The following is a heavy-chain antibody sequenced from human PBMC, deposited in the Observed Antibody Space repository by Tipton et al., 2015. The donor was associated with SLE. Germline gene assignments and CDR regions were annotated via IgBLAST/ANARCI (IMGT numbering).Heavy chain of an antibody. CDR1: GFTFSGSA. CDR3: ARESGDNAGWYFDL. J-gene: IGHJ2*01. CDR2: IYSGGNT. D-gene: IGHD4/OR15-4a*01. Sequence: SLRLSCAASGFTFSGSAIHWVRQASGKGLEWVSIIYSGGNTKHADFVKGRFTSSRDTSRNTLYLQMNSLRAEDTAVYYCARESGDNAGWYFDLWGRGTLVTVSS. V-gene: IGHV3-66*01.